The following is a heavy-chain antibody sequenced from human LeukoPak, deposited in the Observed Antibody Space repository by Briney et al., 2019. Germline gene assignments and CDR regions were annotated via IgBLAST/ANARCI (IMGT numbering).Heavy chain of an antibody. V-gene: IGHV4-39*07. J-gene: IGHJ4*02. CDR2: IYYSGST. D-gene: IGHD2-21*02. CDR3: ARAQAYCGGDCYPDY. CDR1: GGSISSAVYY. Sequence: PSETLSLTCTVSGGSISSAVYYWAWIRQPPGKGLEWIGTIYYSGSTYYNPSLKSRVTISVDTSKNQFSLKLSSVTAADTAVYYCARAQAYCGGDCYPDYWGQGTLVTVSS.